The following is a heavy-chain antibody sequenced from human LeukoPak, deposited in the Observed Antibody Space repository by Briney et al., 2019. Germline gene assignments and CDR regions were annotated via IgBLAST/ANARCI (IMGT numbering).Heavy chain of an antibody. V-gene: IGHV4-59*01. D-gene: IGHD3-10*01. J-gene: IGHJ5*02. CDR1: GGSISSYY. Sequence: SETLSLTCTVSGGSISSYYWSWIRQPPGKGLEWIGYIYYSGNTNYNPSLKSRVTISVDTSKNQFSLKLSSVTAADTAVYYCARGGYGSGSYYKNWFDPWGQGTLVTVSS. CDR3: ARGGYGSGSYYKNWFDP. CDR2: IYYSGNT.